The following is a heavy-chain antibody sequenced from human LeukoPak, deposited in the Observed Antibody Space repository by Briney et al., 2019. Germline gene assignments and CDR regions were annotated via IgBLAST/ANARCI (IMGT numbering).Heavy chain of an antibody. CDR2: IYYSGST. J-gene: IGHJ4*02. D-gene: IGHD3-10*01. Sequence: SETLSLTCTVSGGSISSSTYYWGWIRQPPGKGLEWIGSIYYSGSTYYNPSLKSRVTIYVDTSKAQFSLRLTSVTAADTAVYYCVRELSESRGLFDYGGQGTLVTVSS. CDR3: VRELSESRGLFDY. CDR1: GGSISSSTYY. V-gene: IGHV4-39*02.